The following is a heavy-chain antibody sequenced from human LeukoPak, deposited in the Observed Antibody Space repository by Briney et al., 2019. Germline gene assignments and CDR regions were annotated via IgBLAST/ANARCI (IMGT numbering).Heavy chain of an antibody. CDR1: GFPFSNYG. CDR3: AKPYSSSVYYYYYMDV. V-gene: IGHV3-30*02. Sequence: GGSLRLSCAASGFPFSNYGMHWVRQAPGKGLEWVAFIRYDGSNKYYADSVKGRFIISRDNSKNKVYLQMNSLRAEDTAVYFCAKPYSSSVYYYYYMDVWGKGTTVTISS. D-gene: IGHD6-13*01. J-gene: IGHJ6*03. CDR2: IRYDGSNK.